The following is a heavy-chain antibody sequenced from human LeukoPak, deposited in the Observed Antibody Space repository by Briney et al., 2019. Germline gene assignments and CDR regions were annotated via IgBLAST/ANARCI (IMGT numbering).Heavy chain of an antibody. CDR2: ISYDGTNK. D-gene: IGHD4-17*01. V-gene: IGHV3-30*18. CDR3: SKADYGDYPSDY. J-gene: IGHJ4*02. Sequence: GGSLRLSCAASGFTFSSYGMHWVRQAPGKGLEWVALISYDGTNKYYADSVKGRFTISRDNSNNILNLQMNNLRTEDTAVYYCSKADYGDYPSDYWGQGALVTVSS. CDR1: GFTFSSYG.